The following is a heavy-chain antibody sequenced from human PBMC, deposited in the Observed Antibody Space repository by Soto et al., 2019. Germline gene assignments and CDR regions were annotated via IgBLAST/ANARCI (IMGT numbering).Heavy chain of an antibody. V-gene: IGHV3-23*01. CDR2: ISGSGGST. Sequence: EVQLLASGGGLVQPGGSLRLSCAASGFTFSSYAMSWVRQAPGKGLEWVSAISGSGGSTYYADSVKGRFTIAKDNSKNTLYLQRNSLRAEDTAVYYCAKLSDGRHFDCWGQGALVTVSS. CDR1: GFTFSSYA. J-gene: IGHJ4*02. CDR3: AKLSDGRHFDC.